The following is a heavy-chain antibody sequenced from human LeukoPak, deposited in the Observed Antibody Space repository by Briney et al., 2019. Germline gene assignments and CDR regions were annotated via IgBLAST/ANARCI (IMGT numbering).Heavy chain of an antibody. D-gene: IGHD3-22*01. J-gene: IGHJ4*02. V-gene: IGHV4-61*02. CDR1: GGSLSNNRYY. CDR3: AREYYYYGGSGYPTRYFDY. Sequence: SETLSLTCTVSGGSLSNNRYYWSWIRHPAGKGLEWIGRIYTSGSTNYNPSLKSRVTMSVDTYKNQFSLKLSSVTAADTAGYYCAREYYYYGGSGYPTRYFDYWGQGTLVTVSS. CDR2: IYTSGST.